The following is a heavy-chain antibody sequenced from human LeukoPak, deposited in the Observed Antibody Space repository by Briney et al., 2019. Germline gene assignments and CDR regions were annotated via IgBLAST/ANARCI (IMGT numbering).Heavy chain of an antibody. CDR3: ARDGGYYYGMDV. J-gene: IGHJ6*02. V-gene: IGHV4-59*01. Sequence: SGTLSLTRTVSGGSIRSYYWSWIRQPPARGLEWIGYIYYSGSTNYNPSLKSRVTISVDTSKNQFSLKLSSVITADAAVYYCARDGGYYYGMDVWGQGTTVTVSS. CDR1: GGSIRSYY. D-gene: IGHD3-16*01. CDR2: IYYSGST.